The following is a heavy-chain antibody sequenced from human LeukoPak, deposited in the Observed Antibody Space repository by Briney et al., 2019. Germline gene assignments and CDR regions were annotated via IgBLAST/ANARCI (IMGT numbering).Heavy chain of an antibody. Sequence: ASVKVSCKASGYTFTSYYMHWVRQAPGQGLEWMGIINPSGGSTSYAQKFQGRVTMTRDTSTSTVYMELSSLRSEDTAVYYCARDAGGYSGKSGMDVWGQGTTVTVSS. CDR3: ARDAGGYSGKSGMDV. CDR2: INPSGGST. CDR1: GYTFTSYY. D-gene: IGHD5-12*01. J-gene: IGHJ6*02. V-gene: IGHV1-46*01.